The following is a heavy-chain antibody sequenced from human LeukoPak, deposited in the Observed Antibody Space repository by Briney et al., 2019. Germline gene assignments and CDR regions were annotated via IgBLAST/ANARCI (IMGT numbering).Heavy chain of an antibody. Sequence: GESLTISCQTSGYTFTNYLIGWVRQMPGKGLEWMGIIHPADSDTSYSPSFQGHVTISADRSTTTAYLQWSSLKASDTAMYYCARVPELTTILDFWGQGTLVTVSS. CDR1: GYTFTNYL. J-gene: IGHJ4*02. V-gene: IGHV5-51*01. CDR2: IHPADSDT. CDR3: ARVPELTTILDF. D-gene: IGHD5-24*01.